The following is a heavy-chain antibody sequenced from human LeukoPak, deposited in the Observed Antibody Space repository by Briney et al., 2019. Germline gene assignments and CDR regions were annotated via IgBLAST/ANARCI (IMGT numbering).Heavy chain of an antibody. CDR2: ISSSSSTI. Sequence: PGGSLRLSCAASGFTFSSYSMNWVRQAPGKGLEWVSYISSSSSTIYYADSVKGRFTISRDNAKNSLYLQMNSLRAEDTAVYYCARESWDYYDSSGYLPGDYWGQGTLVTVSS. V-gene: IGHV3-48*04. D-gene: IGHD3-22*01. CDR1: GFTFSSYS. CDR3: ARESWDYYDSSGYLPGDY. J-gene: IGHJ4*02.